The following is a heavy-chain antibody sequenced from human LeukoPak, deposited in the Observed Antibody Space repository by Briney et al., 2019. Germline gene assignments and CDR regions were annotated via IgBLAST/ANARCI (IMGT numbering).Heavy chain of an antibody. V-gene: IGHV4-34*01. CDR1: GGSFSGYY. Sequence: SETLSLTCAVYGGSFSGYYWTWIRQPPGKGLEWIGEINHSGSTNYNPSLKSRVTISEDTSKNQFSLKLSSVTAADTALCYCARGNYDSSGYYIDYWGQGALVTVSS. CDR2: INHSGST. CDR3: ARGNYDSSGYYIDY. J-gene: IGHJ4*02. D-gene: IGHD3-22*01.